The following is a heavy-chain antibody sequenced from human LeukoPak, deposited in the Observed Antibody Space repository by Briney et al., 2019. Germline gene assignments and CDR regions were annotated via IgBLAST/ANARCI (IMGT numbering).Heavy chain of an antibody. CDR3: ARWGEDYYDSSGYYRD. CDR1: GGTFSSYA. D-gene: IGHD3-22*01. Sequence: GASVKVSCKASGGTFSSYAISWVRQAPGQGLEWMGRIIPIFGIANYAQKFQGRVTMTADKSTSTAYMELSSLRSEDTAVYYCARWGEDYYDSSGYYRDWGQGTLVTVSS. J-gene: IGHJ4*02. V-gene: IGHV1-69*04. CDR2: IIPIFGIA.